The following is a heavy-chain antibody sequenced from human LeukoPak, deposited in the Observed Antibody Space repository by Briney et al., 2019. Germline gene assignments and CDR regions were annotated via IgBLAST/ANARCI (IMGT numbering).Heavy chain of an antibody. CDR1: GYTFTSYY. CDR2: INPSGGST. J-gene: IGHJ4*02. D-gene: IGHD3-22*01. V-gene: IGHV1-46*01. Sequence: AASVKVSCKASGYTFTSYYMHWVRQAPGQGLEWMGIINPSGGSTSYAQKFQGRVTMTRDTSTSTVYMELSSLRSEDTAVYYCARVRNYYDSSGPSGYWSQGTLVTVSS. CDR3: ARVRNYYDSSGPSGY.